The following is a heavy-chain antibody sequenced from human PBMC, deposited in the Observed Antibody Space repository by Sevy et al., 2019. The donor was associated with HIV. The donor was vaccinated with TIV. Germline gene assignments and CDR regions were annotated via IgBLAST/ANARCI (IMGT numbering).Heavy chain of an antibody. J-gene: IGHJ4*02. V-gene: IGHV3-53*01. Sequence: GSLRLSCAASGFIVTSHYMAWVRQAPGKGLEWVSSIYTGGGTYYADSVKGRFTISRDNSKITLYLQMNSLSAEDTAFYYCARVPRYDEPYYFDYWGQGALVTVSS. CDR3: ARVPRYDEPYYFDY. CDR2: IYTGGGT. CDR1: GFIVTSHY. D-gene: IGHD3-3*01.